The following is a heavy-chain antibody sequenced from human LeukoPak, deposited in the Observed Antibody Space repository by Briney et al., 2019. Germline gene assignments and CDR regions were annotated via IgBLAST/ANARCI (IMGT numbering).Heavy chain of an antibody. Sequence: SGTLSLTCAVSGGSISSSNWWSWVRQPPGKGLEWIGEIYHSGSTNYNPSLKSRVTISVDKSKSQFSLKLSSVTAADTAVYYCARITFGGVIALYFDYWGQGTLVTVSS. J-gene: IGHJ4*02. D-gene: IGHD3-16*02. V-gene: IGHV4-4*02. CDR2: IYHSGST. CDR3: ARITFGGVIALYFDY. CDR1: GGSISSSNW.